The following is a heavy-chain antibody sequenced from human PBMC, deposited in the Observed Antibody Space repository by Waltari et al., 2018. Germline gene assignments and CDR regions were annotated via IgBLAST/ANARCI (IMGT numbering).Heavy chain of an antibody. CDR1: GGYLRSYY. CDR3: ARVNGGSGGSWSFSDY. V-gene: IGHV4-4*07. CDR2: IYTTGST. J-gene: IGHJ4*02. Sequence: QVQLQESGPGQVKPAETLSLTCTVSGGYLRSYYGSWIRQPAGKGLEWIGRIYTTGSTNYNPALKSRVTMSVDTAKNQCSLKLSSVTAADTAVYCCARVNGGSGGSWSFSDYWGQGTLVTVSS. D-gene: IGHD3-10*01.